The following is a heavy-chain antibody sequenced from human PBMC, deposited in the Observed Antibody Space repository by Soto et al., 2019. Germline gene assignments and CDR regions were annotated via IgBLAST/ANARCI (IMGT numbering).Heavy chain of an antibody. Sequence: EVQLLESGGGLVQPGGSLRLSCAASGFAFHTHALSWVRQAPGKGLEWVSGISAIGVTTYYADSVKGRFTISRDNSKNTVTLQMNSLRAEDTAFYYCAKDRTPPLSLSPSSQAIKNLLVGQCFDSWGQGTLVTVSS. CDR3: AKDRTPPLSLSPSSQAIKNLLVGQCFDS. D-gene: IGHD2-8*02. CDR2: ISAIGVTT. J-gene: IGHJ4*02. V-gene: IGHV3-23*01. CDR1: GFAFHTHA.